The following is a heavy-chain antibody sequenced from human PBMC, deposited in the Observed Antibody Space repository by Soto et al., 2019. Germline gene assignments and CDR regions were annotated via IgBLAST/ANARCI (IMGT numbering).Heavy chain of an antibody. CDR3: VRHVPGAGYWYGMDV. D-gene: IGHD3-9*01. Sequence: QVQLVQSGAEVKKPGSSVKVSCKASGGTFSSYAISWVRQAPGQGLEWMGGIIPIFGTANYAQKFQGRVTITADESAGTANRELSSLSSEDTAVYYWVRHVPGAGYWYGMDVWGQGTTVTGSS. V-gene: IGHV1-69*12. CDR1: GGTFSSYA. J-gene: IGHJ6*02. CDR2: IIPIFGTA.